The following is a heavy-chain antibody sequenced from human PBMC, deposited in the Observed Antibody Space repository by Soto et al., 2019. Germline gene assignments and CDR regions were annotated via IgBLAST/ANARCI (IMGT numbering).Heavy chain of an antibody. J-gene: IGHJ3*02. D-gene: IGHD5-18*01. CDR3: ARAGGDSYGWAAFDI. V-gene: IGHV4-30-2*01. CDR2: IYHSGST. CDR1: GGSISSGGYS. Sequence: QLQLQESGSGLVKPSQTLSLTCAVSGGSISSGGYSWRWIRQPPEKGLEWIGYIYHSGSTYYNPSLKSRVTISVDRSKNQFSLKLSSVTAADTAVYYCARAGGDSYGWAAFDIWGQGTMVTVSS.